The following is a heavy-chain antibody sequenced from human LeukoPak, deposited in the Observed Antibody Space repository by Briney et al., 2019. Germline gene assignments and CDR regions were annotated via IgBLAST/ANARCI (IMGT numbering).Heavy chain of an antibody. V-gene: IGHV3-21*01. CDR1: GFTFSSYT. CDR2: ISPNTNYI. Sequence: GSLRLSCAASGFTFSSYTMNWVRQAPGKGLEWVSSISPNTNYIYYADSVKARFTISRDNAKNSLSLQMNSLRAEDTAMYYCASSKMIRGVIRDVFDMWGQGTMVTVSS. J-gene: IGHJ3*02. D-gene: IGHD3-10*01. CDR3: ASSKMIRGVIRDVFDM.